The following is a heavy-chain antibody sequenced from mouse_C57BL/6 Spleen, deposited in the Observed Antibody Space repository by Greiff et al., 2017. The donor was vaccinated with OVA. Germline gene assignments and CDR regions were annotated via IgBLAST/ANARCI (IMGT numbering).Heavy chain of an antibody. J-gene: IGHJ4*01. CDR2: IDPSDSYT. V-gene: IGHV1-69*01. Sequence: QVQLQQPGAELVMPGASVKLSCKASGYTFTSYWMHWVKQRPGQGLEWIGEIDPSDSYTNYNQKFKGKSTLTVDKSSSTAYMQLSSLTSEDSAVYYFARGLYYYGSSPPYAMDYWGQGTSVTVSS. CDR1: GYTFTSYW. D-gene: IGHD1-1*01. CDR3: ARGLYYYGSSPPYAMDY.